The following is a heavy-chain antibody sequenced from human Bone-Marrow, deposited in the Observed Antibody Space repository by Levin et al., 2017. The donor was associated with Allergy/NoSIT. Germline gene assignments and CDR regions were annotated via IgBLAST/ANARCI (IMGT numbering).Heavy chain of an antibody. J-gene: IGHJ3*02. CDR3: ARELSGSSGFDAFDI. V-gene: IGHV4-4*02. D-gene: IGHD3-22*01. CDR1: GGSISSSNW. Sequence: PSETLSLTCAVSGGSISSSNWWSWVRQPPGKGLEWIGEIYHSGSTNYNPSLKSRVTIPVDKSKNQFSLKLSSVTAADTAVYYCARELSGSSGFDAFDIWGQGTMVTVSS. CDR2: IYHSGST.